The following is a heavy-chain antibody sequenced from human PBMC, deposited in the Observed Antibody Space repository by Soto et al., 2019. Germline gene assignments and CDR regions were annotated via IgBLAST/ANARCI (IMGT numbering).Heavy chain of an antibody. CDR1: GYTFTSYC. J-gene: IGHJ5*02. Sequence: ASVKVSFKSSGYTFTSYCMSWGRRAPGQGLEWMGWISAYNGNTNYAQKLQGRVTMTTDTSTSTAYMELRSLRSDDTAVYYCAREGSIAAGISWFDPWGQGTLVTVSS. V-gene: IGHV1-18*04. CDR2: ISAYNGNT. CDR3: AREGSIAAGISWFDP. D-gene: IGHD6-6*01.